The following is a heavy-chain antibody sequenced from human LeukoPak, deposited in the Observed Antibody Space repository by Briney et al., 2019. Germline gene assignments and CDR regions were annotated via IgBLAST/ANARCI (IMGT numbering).Heavy chain of an antibody. CDR1: GFTFNTYW. D-gene: IGHD6-6*01. CDR2: INPDGSQT. V-gene: IGHV3-74*01. CDR3: ARGPNSNWSGLDF. J-gene: IGHJ4*02. Sequence: PGGSLRLSCAASGFTFNTYWMHWVRQAPGKGLVWVSHINPDGSQTNYADSVTGRFTISRDNAKNTLYLQMNSLRAEDTAVYYCARGPNSNWSGLDFWGQGTLLTVSS.